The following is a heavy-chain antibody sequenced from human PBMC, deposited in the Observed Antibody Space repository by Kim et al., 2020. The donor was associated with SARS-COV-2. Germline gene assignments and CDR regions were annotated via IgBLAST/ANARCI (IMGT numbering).Heavy chain of an antibody. CDR2: IYHRGST. CDR1: GDSITNINW. D-gene: IGHD1-7*01. J-gene: IGHJ3*01. Sequence: SETLSLTCGVSGDSITNINWWTWVRHPPGKGLEWGGVIYHRGSTNYNQSLNSRVTMSVAKSKSQFSLRLNSVTAADTDASVYASCLGERCRTSLYAWG. V-gene: IGHV4-4*02. CDR3: ASCLGERCRTSLYA.